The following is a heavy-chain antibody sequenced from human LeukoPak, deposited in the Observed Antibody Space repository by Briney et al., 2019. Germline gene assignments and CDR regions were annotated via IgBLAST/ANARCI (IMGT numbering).Heavy chain of an antibody. CDR3: ARANPIAVAGTGFDY. CDR2: INPSGDST. D-gene: IGHD6-19*01. J-gene: IGHJ4*02. V-gene: IGHV1-46*01. CDR1: GYTFTSNH. Sequence: ASVKVSCKASGYTFTSNHIHWVRQAPGQGLEWMGVINPSGDSTSYAPNFQGRVTVTRDTSTSTVYMELSSLRSEDTAVYYCARANPIAVAGTGFDYWGQGTLVTVSS.